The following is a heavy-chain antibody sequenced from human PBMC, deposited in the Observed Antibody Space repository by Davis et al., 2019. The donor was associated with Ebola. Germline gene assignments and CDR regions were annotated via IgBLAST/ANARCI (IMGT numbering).Heavy chain of an antibody. CDR2: IQSKTDGGTT. V-gene: IGHV3-15*01. D-gene: IGHD2-2*02. Sequence: PGGSLRLSCLASRFPSSDAWMSWVRQAPGKGLEWVGRIQSKTDGGTTDYAAPVKGRITISRDDSKNTLFLQMNGLKTEDTAVYYCTTDGRYCSTTSCYNFGYWGQGTLVTVSS. CDR3: TTDGRYCSTTSCYNFGY. CDR1: RFPSSDAW. J-gene: IGHJ4*02.